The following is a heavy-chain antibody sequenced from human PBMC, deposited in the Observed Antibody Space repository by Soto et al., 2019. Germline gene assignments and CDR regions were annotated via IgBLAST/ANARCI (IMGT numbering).Heavy chain of an antibody. D-gene: IGHD3-10*01. CDR2: ISYDGSNK. Sequence: QVQLVESGGGVVHPGSSLRLSCAASGLTFNSYAMHWVRQAPGKGLEWVALISYDGSNKFYRDSVKGRFTISRDNSKPAVYLQMNSLRPEDTALYYCATDGDENWILEDGSYYYGMAVWGRGTTVIVSS. J-gene: IGHJ6*02. CDR1: GLTFNSYA. V-gene: IGHV3-30*03. CDR3: ATDGDENWILEDGSYYYGMAV.